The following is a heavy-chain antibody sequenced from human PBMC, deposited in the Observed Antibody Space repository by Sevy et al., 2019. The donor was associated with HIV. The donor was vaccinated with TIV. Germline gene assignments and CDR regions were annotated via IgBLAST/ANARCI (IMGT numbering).Heavy chain of an antibody. Sequence: VSLRLSCAASGFTFSSNYMSWVRQAPGKGLEWVSVIYSGGSTYYADSVKGRFTISRDNSKNTLYLQMNSLRAEDTAVYYCARDSNWGRFWYFDLWGRGTLVTVSS. V-gene: IGHV3-53*01. CDR1: GFTFSSNY. J-gene: IGHJ2*01. CDR3: ARDSNWGRFWYFDL. CDR2: IYSGGST. D-gene: IGHD7-27*01.